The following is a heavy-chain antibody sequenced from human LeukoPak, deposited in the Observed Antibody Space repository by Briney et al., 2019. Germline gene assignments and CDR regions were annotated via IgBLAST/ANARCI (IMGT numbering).Heavy chain of an antibody. V-gene: IGHV3-66*01. CDR1: GFTVSTNS. CDR2: IYSDNT. J-gene: IGHJ4*02. D-gene: IGHD7-27*01. CDR3: ARDGVANWGFHFDY. Sequence: GGSLRLSCTVSGFTVSTNSMSWVRQAPGKGLEWVSFIYSDNTHYSDSVKGRFTISRDNAKNSLYLQMNSLRAEDTAVYYCARDGVANWGFHFDYWGQGTLVTVSS.